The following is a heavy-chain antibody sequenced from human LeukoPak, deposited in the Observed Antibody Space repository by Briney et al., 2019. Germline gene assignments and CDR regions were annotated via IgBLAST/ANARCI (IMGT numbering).Heavy chain of an antibody. D-gene: IGHD3-10*01. CDR1: GFTVTSNY. CDR2: IYNDGRT. CDR3: AKSANSGSYYRGYFDY. V-gene: IGHV3-66*01. Sequence: GGSLRLSCAASGFTVTSNYMSWVRQAPGKGLEWGSVIYNDGRTYYADSVKGRFTISRDNSKNTLYLQMNSLRAEDTAVYYCAKSANSGSYYRGYFDYWGQGTLVTVSS. J-gene: IGHJ4*02.